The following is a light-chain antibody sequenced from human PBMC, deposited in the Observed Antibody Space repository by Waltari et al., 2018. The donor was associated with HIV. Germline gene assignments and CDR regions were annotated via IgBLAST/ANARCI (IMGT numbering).Light chain of an antibody. Sequence: EIVLTQSPATLSLSPGDRATLSCRASQSVSTYLASYQQKRGPAPRLLVEYASNGATGVPARFSGGRGVTDFRITISGLVREDVAVYYCRHRSDWPPSDTFGQGTRLEIK. CDR2: YAS. J-gene: IGKJ5*01. CDR3: RHRSDWPPSDT. CDR1: QSVSTY. V-gene: IGKV3-11*01.